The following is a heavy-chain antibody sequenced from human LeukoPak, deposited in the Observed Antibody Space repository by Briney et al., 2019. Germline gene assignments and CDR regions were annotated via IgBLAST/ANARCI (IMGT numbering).Heavy chain of an antibody. D-gene: IGHD6-13*01. J-gene: IGHJ3*02. V-gene: IGHV3-21*01. CDR1: GFTFSSYS. CDR2: ISSSSSYI. CDR3: ARDPRTAAAALEAFDI. Sequence: GGSLILSCAASGFTFSSYSMNWVRQAPGKGLEWVSSISSSSSYIYYADSVKGRFTISRDNAKNSLYLQMNSLRAEDTAVYYCARDPRTAAAALEAFDIWGQGTMVTVSS.